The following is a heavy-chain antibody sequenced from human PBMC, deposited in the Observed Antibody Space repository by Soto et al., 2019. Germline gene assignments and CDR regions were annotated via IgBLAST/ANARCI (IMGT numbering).Heavy chain of an antibody. J-gene: IGHJ4*02. CDR2: IYYSGST. D-gene: IGHD3-3*01. CDR1: GGSISSYY. V-gene: IGHV4-59*08. CDR3: ARNNYDFWSGYFRSFDY. Sequence: SETLSLTCTVSGGSISSYYWSWIRQPPGKGLEWIGYIYYSGSTNYNPSLKSRVTISVDTSKNQFSLKLSSVTAADTAVYYCARNNYDFWSGYFRSFDYWGQGTLVTVSS.